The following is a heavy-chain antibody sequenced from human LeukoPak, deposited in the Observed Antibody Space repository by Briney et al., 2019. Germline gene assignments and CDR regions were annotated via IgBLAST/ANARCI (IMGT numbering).Heavy chain of an antibody. CDR1: GFTVSSNY. D-gene: IGHD2-15*01. Sequence: GGSLRLSCAASGFTVSSNYMSWVRQAPGKGLEWVSVIYSGDSTYYADSVKGRFTISRDNSKNTLYLQMNSLRAEDTAVYYCARGHYGYCSGGSCYYDYWGQGTLVTVSS. CDR2: IYSGDST. V-gene: IGHV3-53*01. CDR3: ARGHYGYCSGGSCYYDY. J-gene: IGHJ4*02.